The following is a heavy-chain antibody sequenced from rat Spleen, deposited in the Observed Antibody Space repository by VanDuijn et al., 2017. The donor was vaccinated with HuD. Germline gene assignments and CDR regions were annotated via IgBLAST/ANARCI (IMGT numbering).Heavy chain of an antibody. Sequence: QVQLKESGPGLVKPSETLSLTCTVSGFSLTSYHVSWVRQPPGKGLEWMGVIWGDGSTAYNSALKSRLSISRDTSKSQVFLKMSSLKTEDTATYYCARADGAHWFAYWGQGTLVTVSS. CDR3: ARADGAHWFAY. J-gene: IGHJ3*01. CDR2: IWGDGST. CDR1: GFSLTSYH. V-gene: IGHV2-32*01. D-gene: IGHD1-12*02.